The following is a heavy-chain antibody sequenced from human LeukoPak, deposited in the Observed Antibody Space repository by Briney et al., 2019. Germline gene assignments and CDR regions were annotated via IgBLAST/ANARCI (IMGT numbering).Heavy chain of an antibody. V-gene: IGHV3-21*01. Sequence: GSLRLSCAASGFTFSSYSMNWVRQASGKGLEWVSSISSDSNYIYYADSVKGRFTISRDNAKNSLNLQMNSLRAEDTAVYYCARDVARISDYWGQGALVTVSS. J-gene: IGHJ4*02. CDR3: ARDVARISDY. CDR2: ISSDSNYI. D-gene: IGHD2-15*01. CDR1: GFTFSSYS.